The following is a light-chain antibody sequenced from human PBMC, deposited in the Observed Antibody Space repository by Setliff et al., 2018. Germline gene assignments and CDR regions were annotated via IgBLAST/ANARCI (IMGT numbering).Light chain of an antibody. CDR1: SSDVGLYNL. V-gene: IGLV2-23*02. CDR2: EVT. J-gene: IGLJ2*01. Sequence: QSVLSQPASVSGSPGQSITISCTGTSSDVGLYNLVSWYQQHPGKAPKLIIYEVTKRPSGVSDRFSGSKSGNTASLTISGLQPEDEADYHCSSYTVKSTVIFAGGTKSPS. CDR3: SSYTVKSTVI.